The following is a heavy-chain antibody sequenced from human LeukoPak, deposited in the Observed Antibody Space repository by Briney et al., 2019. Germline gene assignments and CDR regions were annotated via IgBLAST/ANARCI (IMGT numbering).Heavy chain of an antibody. CDR2: IYYSGST. V-gene: IGHV4-61*01. CDR3: ARGAGYYYYYYMDV. CDR1: GGSISSSSYY. Sequence: SETLSLTCTVSGGSISSSSYYWSWIRQPPGKGLEWIGYIYYSGSTNYNPSLKSRVTISVDTSKNQFSLKLSSVTAADTAVYYCARGAGYYYYYYMDVWGKGTTVTVSS. J-gene: IGHJ6*03.